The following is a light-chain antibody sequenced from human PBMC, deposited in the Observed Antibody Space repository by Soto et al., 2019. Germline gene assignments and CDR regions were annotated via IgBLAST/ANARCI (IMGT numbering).Light chain of an antibody. V-gene: IGKV3-20*01. Sequence: EIVLTQSPGTLSLSPEGRATLSCRASQSVSSSYLAWYQQKPGQAPRLLIYGASSRATGIPDRFSGSGSGTDFTLTISRLEPEDFAVYYCQQYGSSLITFGQGTRLEIK. J-gene: IGKJ5*01. CDR1: QSVSSSY. CDR3: QQYGSSLIT. CDR2: GAS.